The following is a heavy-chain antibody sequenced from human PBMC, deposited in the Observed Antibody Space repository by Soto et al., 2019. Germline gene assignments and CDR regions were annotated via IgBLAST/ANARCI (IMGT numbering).Heavy chain of an antibody. J-gene: IGHJ6*02. D-gene: IGHD2-2*01. CDR2: IWYDGSNK. V-gene: IGHV3-33*01. CDR3: ARNLVPASLFYYYGMDV. Sequence: PGGSLRLSCAASGFTFSSYGMHWVRQAPGKGLEWVAVIWYDGSNKYYADSVKGRFTISRDNSKNTLYLQMNSLRAEDTAVYYCARNLVPASLFYYYGMDVWGQGTTVTVSS. CDR1: GFTFSSYG.